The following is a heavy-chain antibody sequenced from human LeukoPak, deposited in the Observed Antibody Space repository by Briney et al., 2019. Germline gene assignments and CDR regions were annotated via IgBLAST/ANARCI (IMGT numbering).Heavy chain of an antibody. J-gene: IGHJ5*02. CDR2: INHSGST. V-gene: IGHV4-34*01. D-gene: IGHD4-17*01. Sequence: PSETLSLTCAVYGGSFSGYYWSWIRHPPGKGLEWIGEINHSGSTNYNPSLKSRVTISVDTSKNQFSLKLSSVTAADTAVYYCARAASPTTGYWFDPWGQGTLVTVSS. CDR3: ARAASPTTGYWFDP. CDR1: GGSFSGYY.